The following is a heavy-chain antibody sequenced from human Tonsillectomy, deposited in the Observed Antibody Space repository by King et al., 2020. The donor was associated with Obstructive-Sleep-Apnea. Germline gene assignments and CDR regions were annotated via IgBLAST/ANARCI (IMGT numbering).Heavy chain of an antibody. CDR2: ISGSSTYI. V-gene: IGHV3-21*01. D-gene: IGHD3-10*01. CDR1: GFTFSSYT. Sequence: VQLVESGGDLVTPGESLRLSCAASGFTFSSYTMNWVRQAPGKGLEWVSSISGSSTYIYYADSMKGRFTISRDNAKNSLYLQMNSLRAEDTAVYYCARASVGELSYIDFWGQGTLVTVSS. CDR3: ARASVGELSYIDF. J-gene: IGHJ4*02.